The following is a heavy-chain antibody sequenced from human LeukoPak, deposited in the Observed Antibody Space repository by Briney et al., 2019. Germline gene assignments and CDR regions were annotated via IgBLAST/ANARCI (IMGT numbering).Heavy chain of an antibody. CDR2: IIPIFGTA. D-gene: IGHD3-22*01. Sequence: AASVKVSCKASGGTFSSYAISWVRQAPGQGLEWMGGIIPIFGTANYAQKFQGRVTITTDESTSTAYMELSSLRSEDTAVYYCASGYYYDSSHGGKYYYYMDVWGKGTTVTVSS. CDR3: ASGYYYDSSHGGKYYYYMDV. V-gene: IGHV1-69*05. CDR1: GGTFSSYA. J-gene: IGHJ6*03.